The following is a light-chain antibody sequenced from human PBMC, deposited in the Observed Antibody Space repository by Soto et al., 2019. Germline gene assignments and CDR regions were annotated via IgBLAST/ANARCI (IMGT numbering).Light chain of an antibody. J-gene: IGLJ3*02. CDR1: SSDVGGYNY. CDR2: EVN. V-gene: IGLV2-8*01. CDR3: SSYAGSTWV. Sequence: QSVLTQPPSASGSPGQSVTISCTGTSSDVGGYNYVSWYQQHPGKVPKLMVYEVNKRPSGVPDRFSGAKSGNTASLTVSGLQAEDEADYYCSSYAGSTWVFGGGTKLTVL.